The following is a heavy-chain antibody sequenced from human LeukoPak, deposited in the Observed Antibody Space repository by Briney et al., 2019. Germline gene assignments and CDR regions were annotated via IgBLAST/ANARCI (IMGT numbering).Heavy chain of an antibody. Sequence: PGGSLRLSCAVSGFIFSSAWMTWVRQAPGKGLEWVGHIKNKTHGGATDYAAPVKGRFIISRDDSTNTLYLQMNSLRTEDTAVYYCARGFCSSTSCYQGPFDFWGQGTLVTVSS. V-gene: IGHV3-15*01. CDR1: GFIFSSAW. CDR3: ARGFCSSTSCYQGPFDF. CDR2: IKNKTHGGAT. D-gene: IGHD2-2*01. J-gene: IGHJ4*02.